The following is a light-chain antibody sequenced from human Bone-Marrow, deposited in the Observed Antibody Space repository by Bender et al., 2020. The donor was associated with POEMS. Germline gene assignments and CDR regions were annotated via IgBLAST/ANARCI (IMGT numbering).Light chain of an antibody. Sequence: QSALTQPASVSGSPGQSITISCTGTSSDVGAYNLVSWYQQHPGTAPKLLIFEANNRPSGVSGRFSGSKSGNTASLTISGLQAEDEADYYCCSYAPGGTWVFGGGTKLTVL. CDR1: SSDVGAYNL. CDR2: EAN. V-gene: IGLV2-23*01. CDR3: CSYAPGGTWV. J-gene: IGLJ3*02.